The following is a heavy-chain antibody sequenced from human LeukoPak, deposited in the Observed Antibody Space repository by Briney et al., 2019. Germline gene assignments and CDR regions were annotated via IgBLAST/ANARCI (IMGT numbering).Heavy chain of an antibody. CDR1: GYTFTSYG. V-gene: IGHV1-18*01. J-gene: IGHJ4*02. CDR2: ISAYNGNT. CDR3: ARVRYDILTGYLSSMMPFDY. Sequence: ASVKVSCKASGYTFTSYGISWVRQAPGQGLECMGWISAYNGNTNYAQKLQGRVTMTTDTSTSTAYMELRSLRSDDTAVYYCARVRYDILTGYLSSMMPFDYWGQGTLVTVSS. D-gene: IGHD3-9*01.